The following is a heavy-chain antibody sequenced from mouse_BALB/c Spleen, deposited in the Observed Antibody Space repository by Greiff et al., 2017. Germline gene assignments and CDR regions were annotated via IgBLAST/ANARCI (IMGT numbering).Heavy chain of an antibody. CDR2: INPSTGYT. J-gene: IGHJ4*01. Sequence: QVQLKQSGAELAKPGASVKMSCKASGYTFTSYCMHWVKQRPGQGLEWIGYINPSTGYTEYNQKFKDKATLTADKSSSTAYMRLSSLTSEDSAVYYCARCGYFSMDYWGQGTSVTVSS. V-gene: IGHV1-7*01. CDR3: ARCGYFSMDY. CDR1: GYTFTSYC.